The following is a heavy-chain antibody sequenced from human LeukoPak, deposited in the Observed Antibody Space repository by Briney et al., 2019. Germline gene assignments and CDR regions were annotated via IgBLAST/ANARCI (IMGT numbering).Heavy chain of an antibody. CDR3: ARDRVGTYYLGGDAFDI. V-gene: IGHV3-21*01. Sequence: GGSLGLSCVASEFSFRSYSMNWVRQAPGKGLEWVSSISSSGTYIYYADSLKGRFTISRDNAKNSLFLQMDSLRAEDTAVYYCARDRVGTYYLGGDAFDIWGQGTMVTVSS. J-gene: IGHJ3*02. CDR1: EFSFRSYS. CDR2: ISSSGTYI. D-gene: IGHD1-26*01.